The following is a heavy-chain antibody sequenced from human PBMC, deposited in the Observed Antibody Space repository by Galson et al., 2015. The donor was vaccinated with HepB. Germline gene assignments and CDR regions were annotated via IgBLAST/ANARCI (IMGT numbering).Heavy chain of an antibody. CDR2: ISTKNGHT. Sequence: SVKVSCKASGYTFTRYGVTWVRQAPGQGLQWMGWISTKNGHTNYLQKLKGRVTMTTDPSTSTAYMELRGLRSGDTAVYYCARGSGSYFDAFHIWGQGTMVTVSS. CDR3: ARGSGSYFDAFHI. D-gene: IGHD1-26*01. J-gene: IGHJ3*02. V-gene: IGHV1-18*01. CDR1: GYTFTRYG.